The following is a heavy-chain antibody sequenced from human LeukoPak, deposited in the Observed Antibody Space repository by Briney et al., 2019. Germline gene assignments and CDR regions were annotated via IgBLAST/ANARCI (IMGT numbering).Heavy chain of an antibody. D-gene: IGHD1-1*01. Sequence: GGSLRLSCAASGFTFSSYSMNWVRQAPGKGLEWVSYISSSSSTIYYADSVKGRFTISRDNAKNSLYLQMNSLRAEDTAVYYCAKSRSGSANWALQVFDNWGQGALVTVSS. J-gene: IGHJ4*02. V-gene: IGHV3-48*04. CDR3: AKSRSGSANWALQVFDN. CDR1: GFTFSSYS. CDR2: ISSSSSTI.